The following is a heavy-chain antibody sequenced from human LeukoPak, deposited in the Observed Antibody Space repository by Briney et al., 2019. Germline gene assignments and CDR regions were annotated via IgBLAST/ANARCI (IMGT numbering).Heavy chain of an antibody. CDR2: ISHSGTT. D-gene: IGHD1-26*01. Sequence: SETPSLTCTVSGYSINSGYYWGWIRQPPGKGLEWIGSISHSGTTYYNPSLKSRVTISVDTSKNQFSLKLSSVTAADTAIYYCAVGATHPNWFDPWGQGTLVTVSS. CDR3: AVGATHPNWFDP. CDR1: GYSINSGYY. J-gene: IGHJ5*02. V-gene: IGHV4-38-2*02.